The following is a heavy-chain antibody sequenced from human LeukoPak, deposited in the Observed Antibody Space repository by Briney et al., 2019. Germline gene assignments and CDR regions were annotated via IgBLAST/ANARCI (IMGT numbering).Heavy chain of an antibody. CDR1: GFTFSSND. Sequence: GGSLRLSCAASGFTFSSNDMNWVRQAPGKGLEWLSYISSSSSTKYYADSVKGRFTISRDNAKNSLYLQLNSLRVEDTAVYYCARDRMGEGGFDYWGQGTLVTVSS. CDR2: ISSSSSTK. J-gene: IGHJ4*02. V-gene: IGHV3-48*03. D-gene: IGHD3-16*01. CDR3: ARDRMGEGGFDY.